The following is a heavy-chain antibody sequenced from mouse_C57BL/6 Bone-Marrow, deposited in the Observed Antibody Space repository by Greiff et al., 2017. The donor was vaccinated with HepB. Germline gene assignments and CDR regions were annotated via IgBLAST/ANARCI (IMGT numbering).Heavy chain of an antibody. V-gene: IGHV14-1*01. CDR1: GFNIKDYY. Sequence: EVQLQQSGAELVRPVASVKLSCTASGFNIKDYYMHWVKQRPEQGLEWIGRIDPEDGDTEYAPKFQGKATMTADTSSNTAYLQLSSLTSEDTAVYYCIDSSGPFAYWGQGTLVTVSA. D-gene: IGHD3-2*02. J-gene: IGHJ3*01. CDR3: IDSSGPFAY. CDR2: IDPEDGDT.